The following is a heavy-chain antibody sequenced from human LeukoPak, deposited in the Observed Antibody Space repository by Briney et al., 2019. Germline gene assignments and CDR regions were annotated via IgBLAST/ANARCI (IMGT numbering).Heavy chain of an antibody. Sequence: ASVKVSCKASGYTFTGYYMHWVRQAPGQGLEWMGWINPNSGGTNYAQKFQGRVTMTRDTSISTAYMELRSLRSDDTAVYYCARGARITIFGVVQAPLFDYWGQGTLVTVSS. D-gene: IGHD3-3*01. CDR2: INPNSGGT. V-gene: IGHV1-2*02. J-gene: IGHJ4*02. CDR3: ARGARITIFGVVQAPLFDY. CDR1: GYTFTGYY.